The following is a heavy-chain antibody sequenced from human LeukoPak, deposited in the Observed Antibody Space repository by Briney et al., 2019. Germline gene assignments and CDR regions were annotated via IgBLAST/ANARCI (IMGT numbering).Heavy chain of an antibody. Sequence: SETLSLTCAVYGGSFSGYYWSWIRQPPGKGLEWIGYIYYSGSTNYNPSLKSRVTISVDTSKNQFSLKLSSVTAADTAVYYCARDRRYNNDAFDIWGQGTMVTVSS. J-gene: IGHJ3*02. CDR3: ARDRRYNNDAFDI. CDR1: GGSFSGYY. D-gene: IGHD2-2*02. CDR2: IYYSGST. V-gene: IGHV4-59*01.